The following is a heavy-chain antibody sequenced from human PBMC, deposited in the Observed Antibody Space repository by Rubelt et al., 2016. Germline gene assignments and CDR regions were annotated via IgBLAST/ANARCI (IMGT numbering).Heavy chain of an antibody. CDR2: GNT. J-gene: IGHJ4*02. CDR3: ARAGSGYGVVDY. V-gene: IGHV4-30-2*04. D-gene: IGHD3-22*01. Sequence: GNTYYNPSLKSRVTISVDTSKNQFSLKLSSVTAADTAVYYCARAGSGYGVVDYWGQGTLVTVSS.